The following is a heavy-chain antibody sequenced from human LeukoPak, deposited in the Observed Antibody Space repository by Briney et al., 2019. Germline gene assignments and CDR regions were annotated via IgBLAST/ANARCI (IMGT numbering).Heavy chain of an antibody. J-gene: IGHJ4*02. CDR1: GFTFSSYW. Sequence: PGGSLRLSCAVSGFTFSSYWMSWFRQAPGTGLEWVANINQDGSQKFSVDSVKGRFTISRDNAKNSLSLQMNSLRVEDTAVYYCARDWFDGDYDRFDYWGQGTLVTVSS. CDR2: INQDGSQK. V-gene: IGHV3-7*03. D-gene: IGHD4-17*01. CDR3: ARDWFDGDYDRFDY.